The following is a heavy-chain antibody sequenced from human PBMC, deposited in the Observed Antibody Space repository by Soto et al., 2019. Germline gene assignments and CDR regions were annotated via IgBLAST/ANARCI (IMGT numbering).Heavy chain of an antibody. CDR2: IYWADDK. CDR3: AHGYVQLLATFHYFDS. Sequence: XGPTLVNPTQTLTLTCTFSGFSITGNGEGVGWIRQPPGKALEWLALIYWADDKRYSPSLRNRLTITLDNSKDQVILTMTDMGPADTATYYCAHGYVQLLATFHYFDSWGQGTQVTVSS. V-gene: IGHV2-5*02. CDR1: GFSITGNGEG. J-gene: IGHJ4*02. D-gene: IGHD2-2*01.